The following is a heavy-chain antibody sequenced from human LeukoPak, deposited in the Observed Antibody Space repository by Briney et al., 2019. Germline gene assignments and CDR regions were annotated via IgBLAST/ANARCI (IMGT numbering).Heavy chain of an antibody. CDR1: GFTFSSYG. D-gene: IGHD2-2*01. CDR3: AKDLVRVVVVAAAPPVLYH. Sequence: GGSLRLSCTASGFTFSSYGMHWVRQAPGKGLEWVAFIRYDGSNKYYADSVKGRFTISRDNFKNTLFLQMNSLRAEDTAVYYCAKDLVRVVVVAAAPPVLYHWGQGTLVTVSS. J-gene: IGHJ5*02. V-gene: IGHV3-30*02. CDR2: IRYDGSNK.